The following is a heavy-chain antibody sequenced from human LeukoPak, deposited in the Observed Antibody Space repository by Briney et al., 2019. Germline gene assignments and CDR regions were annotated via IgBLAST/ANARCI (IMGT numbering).Heavy chain of an antibody. CDR2: IYHSGST. CDR1: GGSFSNYY. V-gene: IGHV4-34*01. J-gene: IGHJ4*02. CDR3: ASSPIGAARYSFDY. D-gene: IGHD6-6*01. Sequence: SETLSLTCAVYGGSFSNYYWNWIRQPPGKGLEWSGEIYHSGSTNYNPSLMSRVTISVDTSKNQFSLKLTSVTAADTAVYYSASSPIGAARYSFDYWGQGTLVTVSS.